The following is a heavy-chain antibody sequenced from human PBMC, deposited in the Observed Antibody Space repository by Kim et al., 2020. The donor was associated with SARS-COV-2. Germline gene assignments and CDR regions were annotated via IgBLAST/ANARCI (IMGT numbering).Heavy chain of an antibody. CDR3: AREIWFGDHNRAFDY. D-gene: IGHD3-10*01. CDR1: GGSISSYY. CDR2: IYYSGST. J-gene: IGHJ4*02. V-gene: IGHV4-59*12. Sequence: SETLSLTCTVSGGSISSYYWSWIRQPPGKGLEWIGYIYYSGSTNYNPSLKSRVTISVDTSKNQFSLKLSSVTAADTAVYYCAREIWFGDHNRAFDYWGQGTLVTVSS.